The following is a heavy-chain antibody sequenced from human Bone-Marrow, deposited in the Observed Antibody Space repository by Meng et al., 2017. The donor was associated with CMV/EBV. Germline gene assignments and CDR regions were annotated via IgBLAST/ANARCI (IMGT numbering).Heavy chain of an antibody. CDR2: IRYDGSNK. J-gene: IGHJ4*02. CDR1: GFTFNSYG. V-gene: IGHV3-30*02. D-gene: IGHD3-10*01. CDR3: AKDRGGSGSYEVDY. Sequence: GESLKISCAASGFTFNSYGIHWVRQAPGKGLEWVAFIRYDGSNKYYADSVKGRFTISRDNSKNTLYLQMNSLRAEDTAVYYCAKDRGGSGSYEVDYWGQGTPVTVSS.